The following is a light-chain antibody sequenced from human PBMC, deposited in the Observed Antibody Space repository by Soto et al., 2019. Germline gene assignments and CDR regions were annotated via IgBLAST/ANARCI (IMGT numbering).Light chain of an antibody. Sequence: EIVMTQSPATLSVSPGERATLSCRASQSVSSKLAWYQQRSGQAPRLLVYGASTRASDIPARFSGSGSGTEFTLTISSLQSEDFAIYYCQQYNDWPWTFGHGTKVEIK. CDR1: QSVSSK. CDR2: GAS. V-gene: IGKV3-15*01. CDR3: QQYNDWPWT. J-gene: IGKJ1*01.